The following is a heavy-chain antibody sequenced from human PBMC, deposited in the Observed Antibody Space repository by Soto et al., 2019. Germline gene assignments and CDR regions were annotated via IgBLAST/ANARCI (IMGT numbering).Heavy chain of an antibody. J-gene: IGHJ4*02. CDR1: GFTFRDDY. D-gene: IGHD6-19*01. CDR2: ISSSSTYT. V-gene: IGHV3-11*06. CDR3: ARVRSSGWYDY. Sequence: QVQLVESGGGLVKPGGSLRLSCAASGFTFRDDYMSWIRQAPGKGLEWVSYISSSSTYTKYADSLKGRFTISRDNAKNSLYLQMNSLRAEDTAVYYCARVRSSGWYDYWGQGTLVTVSS.